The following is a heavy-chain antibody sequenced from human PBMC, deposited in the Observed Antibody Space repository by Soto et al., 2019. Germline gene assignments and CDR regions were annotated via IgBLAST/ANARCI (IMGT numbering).Heavy chain of an antibody. J-gene: IGHJ6*03. CDR3: AKVTAAAGSYYYYYMDV. CDR1: GFTFSTYA. CDR2: ISGSGGST. Sequence: EVQLLESGGGLVQPGGSLRPSCAASGFTFSTYAMSWVRQAPGKGLAWVSAISGSGGSTYYADSVKGRLNISRDNSKNTLYMQMNSLRAEDTAVYYCAKVTAAAGSYYYYYMDVWGKGTTVTVSS. D-gene: IGHD6-13*01. V-gene: IGHV3-23*01.